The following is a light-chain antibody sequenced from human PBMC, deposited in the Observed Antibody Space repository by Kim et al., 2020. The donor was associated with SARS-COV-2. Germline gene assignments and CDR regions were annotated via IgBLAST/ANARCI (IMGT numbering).Light chain of an antibody. CDR3: QSYDSSLSGSGV. V-gene: IGLV1-40*01. CDR2: GNS. CDR1: SCNSGAGDE. Sequence: VTISCTGSSCNSGAGDEEHWYQQQLPGTAPKLLIYGNSNRPSGVPDRFSGSKSGTSASLAITGLQAEDEADDYCQSYDSSLSGSGVFGTGTKVTVL. J-gene: IGLJ1*01.